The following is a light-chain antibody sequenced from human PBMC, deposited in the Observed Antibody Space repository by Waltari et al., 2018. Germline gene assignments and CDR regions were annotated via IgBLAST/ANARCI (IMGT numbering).Light chain of an antibody. Sequence: QSALTQPASVSGSPGQSITISCTGTSSDVGTYKLVSWYQQHPGKAPKLMIYAVSTRPSGVSDRFSGSKSGDMASLTISGLQPEDEAEYFCSSYAGSSKGVFGGGTKVTVL. V-gene: IGLV2-23*02. CDR1: SSDVGTYKL. CDR2: AVS. J-gene: IGLJ2*01. CDR3: SSYAGSSKGV.